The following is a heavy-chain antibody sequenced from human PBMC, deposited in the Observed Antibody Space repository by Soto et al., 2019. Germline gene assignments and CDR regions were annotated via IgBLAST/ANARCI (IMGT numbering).Heavy chain of an antibody. CDR1: GFTFSSYE. CDR3: ARSWGVYCSSTSCYSPWLDP. Sequence: GGSLRLSCAGSGFTFSSYEMNWVRQAPGKGLEWVTYISSSGSTIYYADSVRGRFTISRDNAKNSLFLEMNSLRAEDTAVYYCARSWGVYCSSTSCYSPWLDPWGQGTLVTVS. CDR2: ISSSGSTI. J-gene: IGHJ5*02. D-gene: IGHD2-2*02. V-gene: IGHV3-48*03.